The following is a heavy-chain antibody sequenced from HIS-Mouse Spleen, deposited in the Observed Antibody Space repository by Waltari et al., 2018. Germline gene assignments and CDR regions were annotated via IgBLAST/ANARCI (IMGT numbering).Heavy chain of an antibody. J-gene: IGHJ2*01. D-gene: IGHD6-13*01. CDR3: AREIPYSSSWYDWYFDL. CDR2: IYYSGST. V-gene: IGHV4-39*07. Sequence: QLQLQESGPGLVKPSETLSLTCTVSGGSISSSSYYWGWIRQPPGKGRAGIGSIYYSGSTYYNPSLKSRVTISVDTSKNQFSWKLSSVTAADTAVYYCAREIPYSSSWYDWYFDLWGRGTLVTVSS. CDR1: GGSISSSSYY.